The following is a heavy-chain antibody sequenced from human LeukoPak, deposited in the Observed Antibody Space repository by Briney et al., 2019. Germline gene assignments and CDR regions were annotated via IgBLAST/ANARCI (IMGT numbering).Heavy chain of an antibody. CDR1: GFSFSKYA. Sequence: GASLRLSCAASGFSFSKYAMRWVRQDPGKGLEGVSAISGRDDNTYYADSVKGRFTISRDTSKNRLYLQMNSLRAEDTAVYYCAKWGHYDVLTGYYDSDYWGQGTLVTVSS. V-gene: IGHV3-23*01. D-gene: IGHD3-9*01. CDR2: ISGRDDNT. CDR3: AKWGHYDVLTGYYDSDY. J-gene: IGHJ4*02.